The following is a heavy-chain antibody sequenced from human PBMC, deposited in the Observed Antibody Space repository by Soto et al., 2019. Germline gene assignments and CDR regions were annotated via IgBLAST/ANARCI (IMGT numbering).Heavy chain of an antibody. CDR1: GFTFSSYG. CDR3: AREVITTN. V-gene: IGHV3-30*19. CDR2: ISYDGSNK. Sequence: QVQLVESGGGVVQPGRSLRLSCAASGFTFSSYGMHWVRQAPGKGLEWVAVISYDGSNKYYADSVKGRFTISRDNSKNPLYLQMNSLRAEDTAVYYCAREVITTNWGQGTMVTVSS. D-gene: IGHD3-10*01. J-gene: IGHJ3*01.